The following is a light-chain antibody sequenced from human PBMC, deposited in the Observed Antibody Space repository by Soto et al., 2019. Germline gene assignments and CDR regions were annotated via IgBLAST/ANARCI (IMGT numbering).Light chain of an antibody. CDR1: SSDVGGYNY. Sequence: QSVLTQPASVSGSPGQSITISCTGTSSDVGGYNYVSWYQQHPGKAPKLMIYEVSNRPSGVSNRFSGSKSGNTASLTISGLQAEDEADYYCSSYTSSSIWVFGGGTKLNVL. CDR2: EVS. J-gene: IGLJ3*02. V-gene: IGLV2-14*01. CDR3: SSYTSSSIWV.